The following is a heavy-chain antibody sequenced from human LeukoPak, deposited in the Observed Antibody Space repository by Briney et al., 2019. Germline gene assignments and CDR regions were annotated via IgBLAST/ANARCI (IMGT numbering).Heavy chain of an antibody. V-gene: IGHV1-2*02. CDR3: ARDIVATTPMYYYYYGMDV. J-gene: IGHJ6*02. CDR1: GYTFTGYY. Sequence: ASVKVSCKASGYTFTGYYMHWVRQAPGQGLEWMGWINPNSGGTNYAQKFQGRVTMTSDTSISTAYMELSRLRSDDTAVYYCARDIVATTPMYYYYYGMDVWGEGTTVTVSS. CDR2: INPNSGGT. D-gene: IGHD5-12*01.